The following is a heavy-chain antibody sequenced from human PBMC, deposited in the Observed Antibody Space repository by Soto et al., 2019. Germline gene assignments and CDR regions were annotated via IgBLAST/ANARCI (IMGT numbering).Heavy chain of an antibody. CDR2: INPSRGSA. J-gene: IGHJ3*01. CDR1: GYTFFKYF. V-gene: IGHV1-46*01. CDR3: ARPLIGNSIDL. Sequence: ASVKVSCKASGYTFFKYFIHWVRQAPGQGLEWIGIINPSRGSATYGPIFQGRVALTTDMPTSTAYMELSSLRSEDAAIYYCARPLIGNSIDLWGQGTSVTVSS. D-gene: IGHD5-12*01.